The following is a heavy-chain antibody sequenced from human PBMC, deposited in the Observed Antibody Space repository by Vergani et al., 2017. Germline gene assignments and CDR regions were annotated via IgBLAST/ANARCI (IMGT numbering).Heavy chain of an antibody. V-gene: IGHV4-34*01. CDR2: INHSGST. Sequence: QVQLQQWGAGLLKPSETLSLTCAVYGGSFSGYYWSWIRQPPGKGLEWIGEINHSGSTNYNPSLKSRVTISVDTSKNQFSLKLSSVTAADTALYFCARGLRYYDSSGYLDAFDIWGQGTMVTVSS. J-gene: IGHJ3*02. CDR1: GGSFSGYY. D-gene: IGHD3-22*01. CDR3: ARGLRYYDSSGYLDAFDI.